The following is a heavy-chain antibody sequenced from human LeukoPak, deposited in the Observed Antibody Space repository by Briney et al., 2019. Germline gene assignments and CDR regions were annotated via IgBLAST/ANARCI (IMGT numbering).Heavy chain of an antibody. CDR3: ARHGEDIVVVPAAIAY. Sequence: SETLSLTCTVSGGSISSGGYYWSWIRQHPGKGLEWIGSIYYSGSTYYNPSLKSRVTISVDTSKNQFSLKLSSVTAADTAVYYCARHGEDIVVVPAAIAYWGQGTLVTVSS. D-gene: IGHD2-2*01. CDR1: GGSISSGGYY. V-gene: IGHV4-39*01. J-gene: IGHJ4*02. CDR2: IYYSGST.